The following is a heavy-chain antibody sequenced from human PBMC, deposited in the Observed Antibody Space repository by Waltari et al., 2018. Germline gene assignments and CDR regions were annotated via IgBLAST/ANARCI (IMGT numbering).Heavy chain of an antibody. Sequence: QVQLQESGPGLGRPSATLSLTCAVPGYSLRRGYYWGWIRQPPGKGLEWIGSSYQSGSTYYNPSLKSRVTISVDTSKNQFSLKLSSVTAADTAVYYCATSQYYDIFPNWFDPWGQGTLVTVSS. CDR3: ATSQYYDIFPNWFDP. J-gene: IGHJ5*02. D-gene: IGHD3-9*01. CDR1: GYSLRRGYY. CDR2: SYQSGST. V-gene: IGHV4-38-2*01.